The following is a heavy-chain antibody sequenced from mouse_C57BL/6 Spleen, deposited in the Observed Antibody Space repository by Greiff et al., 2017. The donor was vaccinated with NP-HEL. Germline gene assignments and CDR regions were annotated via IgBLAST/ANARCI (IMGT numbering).Heavy chain of an antibody. CDR1: GYAFSSYW. Sequence: VQLQQSGAELVKPGASVKISCKASGYAFSSYWMNWVKQRPGKGLEWIGQIYPGDGDTNYNGKFKGKATLTADKSSSTAYMQLSSLTSEDSAVYFCARGGTVVAPPFDYWGQGTTLTVSS. CDR3: ARGGTVVAPPFDY. CDR2: IYPGDGDT. D-gene: IGHD1-1*01. J-gene: IGHJ2*01. V-gene: IGHV1-80*01.